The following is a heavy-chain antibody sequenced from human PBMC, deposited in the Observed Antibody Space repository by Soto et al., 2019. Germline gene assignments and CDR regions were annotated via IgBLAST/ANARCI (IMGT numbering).Heavy chain of an antibody. D-gene: IGHD1-26*01. V-gene: IGHV1-18*04. J-gene: IGHJ6*02. CDR1: VYTFTSYG. CDR3: ARDQEVGATYYYYGMDV. CDR2: ISAYNGNT. Sequence: ASVKVSCKDSVYTFTSYGISWVRLAPGQGLEWMGWISAYNGNTNYAQKLQGRVTMTTDTSTSTAYMELRSLRSDDTAVYYCARDQEVGATYYYYGMDVRGQVTTVTVSS.